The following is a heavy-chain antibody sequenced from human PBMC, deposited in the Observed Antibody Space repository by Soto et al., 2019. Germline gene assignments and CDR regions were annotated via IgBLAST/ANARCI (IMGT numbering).Heavy chain of an antibody. J-gene: IGHJ4*02. V-gene: IGHV3-48*01. Sequence: PGGSLRLSCAASGFTFSSYSMNWVRQAPGKGLEWVSYISSSSSTIYYADSVKGRFTISRDNAKNSLYLQMNSLRAEDTAVYYCARRPSEYSSSYFEYWGQGTLVTLAS. CDR1: GFTFSSYS. D-gene: IGHD6-6*01. CDR3: ARRPSEYSSSYFEY. CDR2: ISSSSSTI.